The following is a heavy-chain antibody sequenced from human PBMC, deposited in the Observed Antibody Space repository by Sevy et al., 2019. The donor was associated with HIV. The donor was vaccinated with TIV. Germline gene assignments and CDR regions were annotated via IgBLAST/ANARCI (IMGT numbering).Heavy chain of an antibody. J-gene: IGHJ6*02. CDR3: ARDRDLSGSYLEYYYYAMDV. D-gene: IGHD1-26*01. CDR1: GYTFITYY. V-gene: IGHV1-46*01. Sequence: ASVKVSCKASGYTFITYYVHWVRQAPGQGLEWMGLIDPSGSTRYAQKFQGRVSMTEDTSTTTVYMELGSLTSEDTAVYYCARDRDLSGSYLEYYYYAMDVWGQGTTVTVSS. CDR2: IDPSGST.